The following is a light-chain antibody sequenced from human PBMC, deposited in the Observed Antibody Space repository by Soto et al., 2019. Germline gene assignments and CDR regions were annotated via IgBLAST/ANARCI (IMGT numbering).Light chain of an antibody. Sequence: DIQMTQSPSTLSTSVGDRVTITCRASLSISSWLAWYQQKPGKAPNLLIYKASNLQSGVPSRFSGSGSGTEFTLTISSLQPDDFATYYCQQYKSYPYTFGQGTKLEIK. V-gene: IGKV1-5*03. CDR2: KAS. CDR3: QQYKSYPYT. CDR1: LSISSW. J-gene: IGKJ2*01.